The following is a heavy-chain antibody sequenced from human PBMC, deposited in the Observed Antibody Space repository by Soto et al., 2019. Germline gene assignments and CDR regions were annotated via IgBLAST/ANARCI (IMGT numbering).Heavy chain of an antibody. J-gene: IGHJ6*02. D-gene: IGHD2-15*01. CDR2: IKQDGSEK. Sequence: PGGSLRLSCAASGFTFSSYWMSWVRQAPGKGLEWVANIKQDGSEKYYVDSVKGRFTISRDNAKNSLYLQMNSLRAEDTAVYYYATVEQYYYYYGMDVWGQGTTVTVSS. CDR1: GFTFSSYW. V-gene: IGHV3-7*01. CDR3: ATVEQYYYYYGMDV.